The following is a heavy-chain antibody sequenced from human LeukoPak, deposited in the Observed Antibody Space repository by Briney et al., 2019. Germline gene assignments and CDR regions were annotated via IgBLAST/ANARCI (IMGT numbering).Heavy chain of an antibody. V-gene: IGHV3-23*01. Sequence: GGSLRLSCAASGFTFSSYAMSWVRQAPGKGLEWVSAISGSGGSTYYAGSVKGRFTISRDNSNHTLYLQMNSLRAEDTAIYYCAKGDKNTNADYWGQGTLVTVSS. CDR3: AKGDKNTNADY. CDR1: GFTFSSYA. D-gene: IGHD2-2*01. CDR2: ISGSGGST. J-gene: IGHJ4*02.